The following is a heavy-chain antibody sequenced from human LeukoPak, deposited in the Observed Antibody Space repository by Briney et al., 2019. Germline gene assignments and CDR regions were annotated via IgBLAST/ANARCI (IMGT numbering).Heavy chain of an antibody. Sequence: SDTLSLTCTVSGGAISGYYWSWIRQPAGKGLEWLGRVYSSGSTKYNPSLESRVTMSVDTSKNQFSLKLNFVTAADTAVYYCARAGVSLSGYDWVPHFDYWGQGTLVTVSS. V-gene: IGHV4-4*07. CDR2: VYSSGST. D-gene: IGHD5-12*01. J-gene: IGHJ4*02. CDR3: ARAGVSLSGYDWVPHFDY. CDR1: GGAISGYY.